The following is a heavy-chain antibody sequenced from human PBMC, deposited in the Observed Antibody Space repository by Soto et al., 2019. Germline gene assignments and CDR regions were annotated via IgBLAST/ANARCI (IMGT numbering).Heavy chain of an antibody. CDR3: ARDKITGLLDY. V-gene: IGHV4-34*01. CDR2: INHSGST. Sequence: QVQLQQWGAGLLKPSETLSLTCAVYGGSFSGYYWTWIRQPPGTGLEWIGEINHSGSTNYNPSLKSRVTISVDTSKNQYSLKLTSVTDADTAVYYCARDKITGLLDYWGQGTLVTVSS. J-gene: IGHJ4*02. CDR1: GGSFSGYY. D-gene: IGHD2-8*02.